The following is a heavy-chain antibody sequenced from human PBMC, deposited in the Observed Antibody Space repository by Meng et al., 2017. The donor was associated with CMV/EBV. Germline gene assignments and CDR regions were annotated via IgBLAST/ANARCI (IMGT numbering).Heavy chain of an antibody. CDR2: IYSGGST. Sequence: GESLKISCAASGFTVSSNYMSWVRQAPGKGLEWVSVIYSGGSTYYADSVKGRFTISRDNSKNTLYLQMNSLRAEDTAVYYCARDGTYYDFWSGRAFGYWGQGTLVTVSS. CDR1: GFTVSSNY. D-gene: IGHD3-3*01. V-gene: IGHV3-66*02. J-gene: IGHJ4*02. CDR3: ARDGTYYDFWSGRAFGY.